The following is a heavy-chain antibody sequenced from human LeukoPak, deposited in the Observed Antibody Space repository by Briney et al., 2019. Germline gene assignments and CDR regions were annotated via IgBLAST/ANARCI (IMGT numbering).Heavy chain of an antibody. V-gene: IGHV4-30-4*08. Sequence: SETLSLTCTVSGGSISSGDYYWSWIRQPPGKGLEWIGYIYYSGSTYYNPSLKSRVTISVDTSKNQFSLKLSSVTAADTAVYYCGRVFSPEEDYFDYWGQGTLVTVSS. D-gene: IGHD3-3*02. CDR2: IYYSGST. J-gene: IGHJ4*02. CDR3: GRVFSPEEDYFDY. CDR1: GGSISSGDYY.